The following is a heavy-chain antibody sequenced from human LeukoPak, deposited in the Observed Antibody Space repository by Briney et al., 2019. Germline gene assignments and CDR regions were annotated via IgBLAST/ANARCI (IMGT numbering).Heavy chain of an antibody. J-gene: IGHJ4*02. Sequence: GGSLRLSCAASGCTFNTYAMTWVRQAPGKGLEWVSTISSSGGTTYYADSVKGRFSISRDNSKNTLCLQMNSLRADDAAVYYCAKPVTVTTAAFDSWGQGTLVTVSS. D-gene: IGHD4-17*01. V-gene: IGHV3-23*01. CDR3: AKPVTVTTAAFDS. CDR1: GCTFNTYA. CDR2: ISSSGGTT.